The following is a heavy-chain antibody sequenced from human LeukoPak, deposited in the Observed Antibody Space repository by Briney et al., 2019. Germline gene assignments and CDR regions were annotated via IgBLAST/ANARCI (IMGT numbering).Heavy chain of an antibody. CDR2: IYHSGST. D-gene: IGHD1-14*01. J-gene: IGHJ5*02. CDR1: GGSISSGGYS. CDR3: ARVRIPDPKFDP. Sequence: PSETLSLTCAVSGGSISSGGYSSSWIRQPPGKGLEWIGYIYHSGSTYYNPSLKSRVTISVDRSKNQFSLKLSSVTAADTAVYYCARVRIPDPKFDPWGQGTLVTVSS. V-gene: IGHV4-30-2*01.